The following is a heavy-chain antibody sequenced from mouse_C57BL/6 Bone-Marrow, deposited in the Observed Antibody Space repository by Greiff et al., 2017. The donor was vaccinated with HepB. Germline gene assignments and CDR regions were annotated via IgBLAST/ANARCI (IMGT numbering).Heavy chain of an antibody. Sequence: QVQLQQPGTELVKPGASGHTFTSYSMHWVKQRPGQGLEWIGNINPSNGGTNYNEKFKSKATLTVDKSSSTAYMQLSSLTSEDSAVYYCARSLDSSCLYYVGYWGEGTTVAVSS. CDR1: GHTFTSYS. V-gene: IGHV1-53*01. CDR2: INPSNGGT. J-gene: IGHJ2*01. D-gene: IGHD1-1*01. CDR3: ARSLDSSCLYYVGY.